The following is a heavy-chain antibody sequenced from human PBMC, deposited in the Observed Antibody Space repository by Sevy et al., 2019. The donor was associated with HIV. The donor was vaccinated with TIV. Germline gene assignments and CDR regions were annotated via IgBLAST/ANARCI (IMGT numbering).Heavy chain of an antibody. CDR1: GYSISSGYY. CDR2: IYHSGST. V-gene: IGHV4-38-2*01. J-gene: IGHJ5*02. CDR3: THSGGGYSYGWFDP. D-gene: IGHD5-18*01. Sequence: SETLSLTCAVSGYSISSGYYWGWIRQPPGKGLEWIGSIYHSGSTYYNPSLKSRVTISVDTSKNQFSLKLSSVTAADTAVYYCTHSGGGYSYGWFDPWGQGTLVTVSS.